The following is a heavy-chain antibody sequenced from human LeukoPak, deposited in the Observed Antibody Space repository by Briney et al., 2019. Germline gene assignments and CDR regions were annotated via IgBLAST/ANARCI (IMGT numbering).Heavy chain of an antibody. D-gene: IGHD5-12*01. V-gene: IGHV1-8*01. CDR2: MNPNSGNT. Sequence: ASVKVSCKASGYTFTSCDINWVRQATGQGLEWMGWMNPNSGNTGYAQKFQGRVTMTRNTSISTAYMELSSLRSEDTAVYYCARALYSGYDYGGYYYYMDVWGKGTTVTVSS. CDR3: ARALYSGYDYGGYYYYMDV. CDR1: GYTFTSCD. J-gene: IGHJ6*03.